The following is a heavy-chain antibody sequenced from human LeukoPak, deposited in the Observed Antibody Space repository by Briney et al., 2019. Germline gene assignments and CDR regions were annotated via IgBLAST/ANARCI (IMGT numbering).Heavy chain of an antibody. CDR3: ARARLDWLFPYYFDY. CDR1: GGSISSYY. D-gene: IGHD3-9*01. Sequence: SETLSLTCTVSGGSISSYYWSWIRQPAGKGLEWIGRIYTSGSTNHNPSLKSRVTMSVDTSKNQFSLKLSSVTAADTAVYYCARARLDWLFPYYFDYWGQGTLVTVSS. J-gene: IGHJ4*02. V-gene: IGHV4-4*07. CDR2: IYTSGST.